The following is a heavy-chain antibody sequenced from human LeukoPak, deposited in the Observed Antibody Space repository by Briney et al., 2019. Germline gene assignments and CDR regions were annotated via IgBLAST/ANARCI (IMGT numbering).Heavy chain of an antibody. V-gene: IGHV3-7*01. CDR3: ARKAADSSGYYDAYYFDY. J-gene: IGHJ4*02. CDR2: IKQDGSEK. D-gene: IGHD3-22*01. Sequence: GGSLRLSCAASGFTFSSYWMSWVRQAPGKGLEWVANIKQDGSEKYYVDSVKGRFTISRDNAKNSLYLRMNSLRAEDTAVYYCARKAADSSGYYDAYYFDYWGQGTLVTVSS. CDR1: GFTFSSYW.